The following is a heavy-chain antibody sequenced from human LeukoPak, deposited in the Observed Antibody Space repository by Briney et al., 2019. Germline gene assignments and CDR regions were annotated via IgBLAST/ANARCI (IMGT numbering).Heavy chain of an antibody. V-gene: IGHV4-61*02. CDR1: GGSISSGSYY. J-gene: IGHJ5*02. CDR2: IYTSGST. CDR3: ARGLLRRFDP. Sequence: SETLSLTCTVSGGSISSGSYYWSWIRQPAGKGLEWIGRIYTSGSTNYNPSLKSRVTISVDTSKNQFSLKLSSVTAADTAVYYCARGLLRRFDPWGQGTLVTVSS. D-gene: IGHD3-16*01.